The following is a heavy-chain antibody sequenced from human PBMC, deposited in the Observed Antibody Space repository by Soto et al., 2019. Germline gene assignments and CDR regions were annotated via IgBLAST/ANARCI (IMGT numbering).Heavy chain of an antibody. Sequence: SETLSLTCTVSGGSISSYYWSWIRQPPGKGLEWIGYIYYSGSTNYNPSLKSRVTISVDTSKNQFSLKLSSVTAADTAVYYCARDGFYYDILTRQGRFDPWGQGTLVTVSS. J-gene: IGHJ5*02. CDR3: ARDGFYYDILTRQGRFDP. D-gene: IGHD3-9*01. CDR1: GGSISSYY. CDR2: IYYSGST. V-gene: IGHV4-59*01.